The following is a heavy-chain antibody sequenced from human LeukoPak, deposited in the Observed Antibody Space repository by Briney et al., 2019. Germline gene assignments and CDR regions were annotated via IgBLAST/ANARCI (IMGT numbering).Heavy chain of an antibody. Sequence: GESLKISCKGSGYSFTSYWIGWVRQMPGKGLEWMGINYPGDSDTRYSPSFQGQVTISADKSISTAYLQWSSLKASDTAMYYCARYRSSTSCYPYYYYGMDVWGQGTTVTVSS. CDR3: ARYRSSTSCYPYYYYGMDV. J-gene: IGHJ6*02. CDR2: NYPGDSDT. D-gene: IGHD2-2*01. V-gene: IGHV5-51*01. CDR1: GYSFTSYW.